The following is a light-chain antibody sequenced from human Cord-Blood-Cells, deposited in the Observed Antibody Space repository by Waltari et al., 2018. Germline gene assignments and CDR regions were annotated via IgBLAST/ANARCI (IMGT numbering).Light chain of an antibody. V-gene: IGLV7-46*01. CDR3: LLSYSGAYV. J-gene: IGLJ1*01. CDR2: DTS. Sequence: QAVLTQELSLTVSPGGTVTLPCGSSTGAVTSGHYPSGIQQKPGQAPRPHIYDTSNKPSWTPARFSGAPLGGKAALTLSGAQPEDEAEYYCLLSYSGAYVFGTGTKVTVL. CDR1: TGAVTSGHY.